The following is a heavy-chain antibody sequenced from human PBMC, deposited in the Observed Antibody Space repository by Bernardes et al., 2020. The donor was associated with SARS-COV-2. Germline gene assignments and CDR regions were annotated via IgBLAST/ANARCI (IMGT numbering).Heavy chain of an antibody. CDR1: GFTFSSYE. Sequence: SRRLSCAASGFTFSSYEMNWVRQAPGKGLEWISYISSSSSTIYYADSVKGRFTISRDNAKNSLYLQMNSLRVEDTAVYYCARDGHIVRWVGGSFNFGDYVIDYWGQGTLVTV. CDR3: ARDGHIVRWVGGSFNFGDYVIDY. CDR2: ISSSSSTI. V-gene: IGHV3-48*03. J-gene: IGHJ4*02. D-gene: IGHD4-17*01.